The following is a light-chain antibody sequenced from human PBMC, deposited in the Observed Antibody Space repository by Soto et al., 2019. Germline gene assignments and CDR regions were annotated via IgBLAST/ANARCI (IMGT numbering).Light chain of an antibody. J-gene: IGKJ1*01. CDR2: GAS. V-gene: IGKV3-20*01. Sequence: EIVLTQSPGTLSLSPGERATLSCRASQSVSNNYLAWYQQKPGQAPRLLIYGASHRATGIPDRFSGSGSGTDFTLTISRLEPEDVAVYYCQQYGSSGTFGQGTKGEIK. CDR1: QSVSNNY. CDR3: QQYGSSGT.